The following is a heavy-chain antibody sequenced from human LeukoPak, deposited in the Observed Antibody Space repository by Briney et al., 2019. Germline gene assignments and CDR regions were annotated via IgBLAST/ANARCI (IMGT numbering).Heavy chain of an antibody. D-gene: IGHD3-16*01. CDR1: GGSFSGYY. V-gene: IGHV4-34*01. J-gene: IGHJ6*01. CDR3: ARSDYATYGMDV. CDR2: INHSGST. Sequence: PSETLSLTCAVYGGSFSGYYWSWIRQPPGKGLEWIGEINHSGSTNYNPSLESRVTISVDTSKNQFSLKLNSVIAADTAVYFCARSDYATYGMDVWGQGTTVTVSS.